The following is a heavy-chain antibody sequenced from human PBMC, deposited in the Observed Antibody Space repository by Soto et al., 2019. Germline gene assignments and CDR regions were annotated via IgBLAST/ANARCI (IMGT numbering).Heavy chain of an antibody. CDR2: VDSAGSGT. CDR1: GITFSGYW. J-gene: IGHJ4*02. Sequence: VPLVESGGGSGQPGGSLRLSCVASGITFSGYWMHWVRQVPGKGLVWVARVDSAGSGTSYADSVKGRFTISRDNAKNTLSLQMDSLRVEDTAVYYCATVFEHWGQGIPVTVSS. CDR3: ATVFEH. V-gene: IGHV3-74*01.